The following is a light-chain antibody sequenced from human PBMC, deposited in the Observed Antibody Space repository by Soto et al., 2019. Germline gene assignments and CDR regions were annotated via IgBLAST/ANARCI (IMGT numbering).Light chain of an antibody. CDR3: QSYNSSLSGFYV. J-gene: IGLJ1*01. V-gene: IGLV1-40*01. CDR2: GNS. Sequence: QSVLTQPPSVTGAPGQRVTISCTGSSSKIGAGYDVHWYQQLPGTAPKLLIYGNSNRPSGVPDRFSGSKSGTSASLPITWLQAEDEADYYCQSYNSSLSGFYVFGTGTKVTVL. CDR1: SSKIGAGYD.